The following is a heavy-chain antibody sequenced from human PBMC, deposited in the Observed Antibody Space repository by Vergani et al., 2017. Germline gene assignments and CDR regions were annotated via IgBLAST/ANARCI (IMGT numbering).Heavy chain of an antibody. D-gene: IGHD4-23*01. CDR1: GYSISSGYY. Sequence: QVQLQESGPGLMKPSETLSLTCVVSGYSISSGYYWGWIRQPPGKGLEWIGSIYHSGSTYYNPSLKSRVTISLDTSKNQFSLKVHSVTAADTAVYYCARHGNPPSNLAAPLATWGQGSLVTVSS. CDR2: IYHSGST. CDR3: ARHGNPPSNLAAPLAT. V-gene: IGHV4-38-2*01. J-gene: IGHJ5*02.